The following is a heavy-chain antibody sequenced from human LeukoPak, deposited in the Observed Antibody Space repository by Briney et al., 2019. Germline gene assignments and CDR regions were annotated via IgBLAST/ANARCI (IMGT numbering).Heavy chain of an antibody. CDR1: GYTFTTYI. J-gene: IGHJ4*02. CDR2: INTNTGNP. V-gene: IGHV7-4-1*02. Sequence: PGASVKVSCKASGYTFTTYIMNWVRQAPGQGLEWMGWINTNTGNPTYALAFTGRFVFSLDTSVSTAYLQISSLKAEDTAVYYCARKGRGYFDYWGQGTLVTVSS. CDR3: ARKGRGYFDY.